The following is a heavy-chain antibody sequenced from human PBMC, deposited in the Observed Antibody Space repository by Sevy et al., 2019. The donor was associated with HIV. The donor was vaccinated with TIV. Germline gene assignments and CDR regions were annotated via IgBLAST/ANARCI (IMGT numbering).Heavy chain of an antibody. V-gene: IGHV3-30*18. CDR1: GFTFRTSG. J-gene: IGHJ4*02. D-gene: IGHD3-10*01. CDR3: AKDYSAGITFVRGAYRARGDYFDY. CDR2: ISYDEAHK. Sequence: GGSLRLSCVTSGFTFRTSGMHWVRQSPGKGLEWVAIISYDEAHKNYAYSVRGRFSNPKDNAKNTLYLQMSSLKTEETAVYYCAKDYSAGITFVRGAYRARGDYFDYWGQGTQVTVSS.